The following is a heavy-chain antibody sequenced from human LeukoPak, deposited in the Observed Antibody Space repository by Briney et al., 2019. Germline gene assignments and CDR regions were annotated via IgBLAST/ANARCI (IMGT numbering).Heavy chain of an antibody. CDR1: GYTFTSYY. CDR3: ARASSGWNDAFDI. V-gene: IGHV1-46*01. Sequence: ASVKVSCKASGYTFTSYYMHWVRQAPGQGLEWMGIINPSGGSTGYAQKFQGRVTMTRDTSTSTVYMELSSLRSEDTAVYYCARASSGWNDAFDIWGQGTMVTVSS. CDR2: INPSGGST. D-gene: IGHD6-19*01. J-gene: IGHJ3*02.